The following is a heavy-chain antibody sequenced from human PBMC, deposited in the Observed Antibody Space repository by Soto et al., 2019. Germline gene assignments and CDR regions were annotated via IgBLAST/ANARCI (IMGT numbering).Heavy chain of an antibody. CDR3: ARELRVGELEPTLRKGMDV. J-gene: IGHJ6*02. V-gene: IGHV4-34*01. Sequence: GLWCRRILQTPRKRPGGSGEISQRGSTNYNPGLNSGVTISLDTSKNQLSLKLSSVTAADTDVYYCARELRVGELEPTLRKGMDVWGQGTTVTVSS. D-gene: IGHD3-10*01. CDR1: GLW. CDR2: ISQRGST.